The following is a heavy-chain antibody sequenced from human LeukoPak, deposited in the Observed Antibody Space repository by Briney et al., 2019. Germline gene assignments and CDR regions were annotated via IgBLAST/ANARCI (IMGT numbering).Heavy chain of an antibody. D-gene: IGHD6-13*01. CDR2: INPSGGST. CDR1: GYTFTGYY. V-gene: IGHV1-46*01. J-gene: IGHJ4*02. Sequence: ASMKVSCKASGYTFTGYYIHWVRQAPGQGLEWMGIINPSGGSTSYAQKFQGRVTMTRDMSTSTVYMELSSLRSEDTAVYYCARESSSSSNFDYWGQGTLVTVSS. CDR3: ARESSSSSNFDY.